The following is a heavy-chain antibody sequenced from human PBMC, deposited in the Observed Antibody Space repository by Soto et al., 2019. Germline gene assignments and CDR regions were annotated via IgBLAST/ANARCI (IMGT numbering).Heavy chain of an antibody. CDR2: INHSGST. J-gene: IGHJ4*02. V-gene: IGHV4-34*01. Sequence: QVQLQQWGAGLLKPSETLSLTCAVYGGSFSGYYWSWIRQPPGKGLEWIGEINHSGSTNYNPSLKGRDTISVDTSKNQVSLKLSSVTAADTAVYYCARVGDYGRVDYWGQGTLVTVSS. CDR1: GGSFSGYY. CDR3: ARVGDYGRVDY. D-gene: IGHD4-17*01.